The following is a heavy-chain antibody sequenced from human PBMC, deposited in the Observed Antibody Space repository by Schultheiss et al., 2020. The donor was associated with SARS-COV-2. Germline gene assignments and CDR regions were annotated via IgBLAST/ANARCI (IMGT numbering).Heavy chain of an antibody. CDR1: GGSISSYY. Sequence: SETLSLTCTVSGGSISSYYWSWIRQPPGKGLEWIGSIYYSGSTNYNPSLKSRVTISVDKSKNQFSLKLSSVTAADTAVYYCARVVFSRIPYYYYMDVWGKGTTVTVSS. V-gene: IGHV4-59*12. D-gene: IGHD3-3*01. J-gene: IGHJ6*03. CDR2: IYYSGST. CDR3: ARVVFSRIPYYYYMDV.